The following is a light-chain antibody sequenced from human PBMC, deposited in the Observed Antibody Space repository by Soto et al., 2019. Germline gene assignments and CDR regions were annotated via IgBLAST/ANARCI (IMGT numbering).Light chain of an antibody. J-gene: IGKJ1*01. V-gene: IGKV1-6*01. CDR1: QDIRDE. CDR2: AAS. Sequence: AIQMTQSPFSLSASVGDRVTITCRASQDIRDEVGWYQQKPGKAPKLLISAASNLQRGVPSKFSGSGSATDFTLTISSLQPEDFATYYCLQDYGYPRTFGQGTKVDSK. CDR3: LQDYGYPRT.